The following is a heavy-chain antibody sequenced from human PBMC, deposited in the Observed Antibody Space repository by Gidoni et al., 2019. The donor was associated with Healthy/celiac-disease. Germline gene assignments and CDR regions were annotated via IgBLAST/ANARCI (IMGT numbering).Heavy chain of an antibody. CDR3: AKDLGYYDSSGFH. J-gene: IGHJ4*02. CDR1: GFPFSSYG. D-gene: IGHD3-22*01. CDR2: ISYDGSNK. Sequence: QVQLVESGGGVVQPGRSLRLSCAASGFPFSSYGMHWVRQAPGKGLEWVAVISYDGSNKYYADSVKGRFTISRDNSKNTLYLQMNSLRAEDTAVYYCAKDLGYYDSSGFHWGQGTLVTVSS. V-gene: IGHV3-30*18.